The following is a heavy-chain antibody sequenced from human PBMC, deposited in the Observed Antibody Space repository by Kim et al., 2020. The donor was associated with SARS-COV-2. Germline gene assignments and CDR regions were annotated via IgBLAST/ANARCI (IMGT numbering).Heavy chain of an antibody. J-gene: IGHJ4*02. CDR1: GDSISRSSNY. CDR2: INYSGNT. Sequence: SETLSLTCTVSGDSISRSSNYWSWIRQPPGKGLEWIGRINYSGNTYYNPSLQTRVTISVDTSKNQLSLKMRSVTAAATAVYYCARLVSENSAVEYWGQGTPVTVSS. CDR3: ARLVSENSAVEY. V-gene: IGHV4-39*01.